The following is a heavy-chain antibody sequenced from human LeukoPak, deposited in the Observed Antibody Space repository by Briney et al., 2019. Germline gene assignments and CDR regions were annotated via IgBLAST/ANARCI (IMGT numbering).Heavy chain of an antibody. CDR2: MNPNSGNT. CDR3: ARGPPDCGGYCYSRYMNDY. CDR1: GFTFTSYD. Sequence: ASVKVSCKASGFTFTSYDINWVRQATGQGLEWMGWMNPNSGNTGYAQKFQGRVTITRNTSISTAYMELSSLRSEDTAVYYCARGPPDCGGYCYSRYMNDYWGQGTLVTVSS. J-gene: IGHJ4*02. V-gene: IGHV1-8*03. D-gene: IGHD2-21*01.